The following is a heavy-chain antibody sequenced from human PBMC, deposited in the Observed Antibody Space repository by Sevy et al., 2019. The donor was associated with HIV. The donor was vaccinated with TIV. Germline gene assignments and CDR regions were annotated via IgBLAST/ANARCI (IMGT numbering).Heavy chain of an antibody. CDR3: AKDLAGPGRRYFDY. J-gene: IGHJ4*02. CDR2: IRYDGSDK. CDR1: GFTFSNYG. D-gene: IGHD6-13*01. Sequence: GGSLRLSCAASGFTFSNYGMHWVRQVRGKGLEWVTFIRYDGSDKYYAASVKGRFTISRDDSKNTLYLQMDSLRAEDTAIYYCAKDLAGPGRRYFDYWGQGALVTVSS. V-gene: IGHV3-30*02.